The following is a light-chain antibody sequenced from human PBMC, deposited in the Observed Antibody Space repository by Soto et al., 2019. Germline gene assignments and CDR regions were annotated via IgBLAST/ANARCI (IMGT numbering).Light chain of an antibody. CDR1: QSINNW. CDR2: DAS. J-gene: IGKJ1*01. CDR3: QQYNVN. Sequence: DIQMTQSPSTLSASVGDRVTIICRASQSINNWLAWYQQKPGKAPKVLIYDASSLKSGVPSRFSGSGSGTEFTLTISGLQPDDFATYYCQQYNVNFGQGTKVDIK. V-gene: IGKV1-5*02.